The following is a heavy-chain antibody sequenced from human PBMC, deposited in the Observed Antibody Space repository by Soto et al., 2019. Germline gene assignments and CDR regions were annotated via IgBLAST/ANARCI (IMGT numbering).Heavy chain of an antibody. J-gene: IGHJ4*02. D-gene: IGHD1-26*01. CDR2: IGPESGAT. Sequence: SVKVSCRASGYTFTGHYIHWVRQAPEQGPEWMGEIGPESGATRYAQRFQGRVTMTMDMSITTVYMELNNLSPDDTAVYYCGRGRSGQIVVFYWGQGTPVTVSS. V-gene: IGHV1-2*02. CDR1: GYTFTGHY. CDR3: GRGRSGQIVVFY.